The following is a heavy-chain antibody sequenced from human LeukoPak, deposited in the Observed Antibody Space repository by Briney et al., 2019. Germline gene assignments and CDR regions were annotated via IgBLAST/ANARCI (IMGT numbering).Heavy chain of an antibody. D-gene: IGHD3-10*01. J-gene: IGHJ4*02. Sequence: GGSLRLSCAASGFTFDDYAMHWVRQAPGKGLEWVSGISWNSGSIGYADSVKGRFTISRDNAKNSLYLQMNSLRAEDTALYYCAKAMVRGVINPYFDYWGQGTLVTVSS. V-gene: IGHV3-9*01. CDR1: GFTFDDYA. CDR2: ISWNSGSI. CDR3: AKAMVRGVINPYFDY.